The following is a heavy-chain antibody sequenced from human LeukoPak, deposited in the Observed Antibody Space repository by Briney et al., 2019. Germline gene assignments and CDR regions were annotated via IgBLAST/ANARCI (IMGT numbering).Heavy chain of an antibody. CDR3: AKDADTNYYYYYMDV. CDR1: GFTFSSYV. CDR2: ISGSGGYI. J-gene: IGHJ6*03. V-gene: IGHV3-23*01. Sequence: PGGTLRLSCAASGFTFSSYVMTWVRQAPGKGLEWVSGISGSGGYIYYADSVKGRFTISRDNSKNTLYLQMNSLRAEDTAVYYCAKDADTNYYYYYMDVWGKGTTVTISS. D-gene: IGHD5-18*01.